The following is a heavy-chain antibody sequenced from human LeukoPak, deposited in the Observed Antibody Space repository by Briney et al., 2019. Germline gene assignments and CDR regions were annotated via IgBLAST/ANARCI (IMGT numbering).Heavy chain of an antibody. CDR3: AREREMDLGRFPAFDI. V-gene: IGHV4-61*02. D-gene: IGHD5-24*01. CDR1: GGSIYSSPYY. J-gene: IGHJ3*02. CDR2: IYTSGST. Sequence: PSETLSLTCTVSGGSIYSSPYYWSWIRQPAGKGLEWIGRIYTSGSTNYNPSLKSRVTISVDTSKNQFSLKLNSVTAADTAVYYCAREREMDLGRFPAFDIWGQGTMVAVSS.